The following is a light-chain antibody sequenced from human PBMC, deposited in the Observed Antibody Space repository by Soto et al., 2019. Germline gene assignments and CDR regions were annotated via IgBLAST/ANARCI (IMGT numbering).Light chain of an antibody. CDR1: SSNIGSNY. V-gene: IGLV1-47*01. CDR3: AAWDDSLSGDV. CDR2: RNN. J-gene: IGLJ1*01. Sequence: QPVLTQPPSASGTPGQRVTISCSGSSSNIGSNYVYWYQQLPGTAPKLLIYRNNQRPSGVPDRFSGSKSGTSASLAISGLRFEDEADYYCAAWDDSLSGDVFGTGTKLTVL.